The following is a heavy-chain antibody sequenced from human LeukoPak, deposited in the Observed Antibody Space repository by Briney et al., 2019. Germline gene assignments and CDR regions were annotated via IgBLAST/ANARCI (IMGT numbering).Heavy chain of an antibody. J-gene: IGHJ3*02. V-gene: IGHV3-23*01. CDR1: GFTFSTYA. CDR2: IKGSGGST. CDR3: AKDRAPLVGAFDI. D-gene: IGHD6-13*01. Sequence: PGGSLRLSCAASGFTFSTYAMSGVRQAPGKGPEWVSYIKGSGGSTYYADSVKGRFTISRDNSKNTLYLQMNSLRAEDTAVYYCAKDRAPLVGAFDIWGQGTMVTVSS.